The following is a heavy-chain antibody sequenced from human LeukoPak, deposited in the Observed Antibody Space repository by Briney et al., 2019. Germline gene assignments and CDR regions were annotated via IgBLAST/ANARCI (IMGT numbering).Heavy chain of an antibody. V-gene: IGHV3-30*01. D-gene: IGHD2-15*01. CDR1: GFTFSSYA. Sequence: GGSLRLSCAASGFTFSSYAMHWVRQAPGKGLEWVAVKSYDGSNKYYADSVKGRFTISRDNSKDTLYLQMNSLRAKDTAVYYCARGGGGSRSEYMDVWGKGTRSPSP. CDR3: ARGGGGSRSEYMDV. CDR2: KSYDGSNK. J-gene: IGHJ6*03.